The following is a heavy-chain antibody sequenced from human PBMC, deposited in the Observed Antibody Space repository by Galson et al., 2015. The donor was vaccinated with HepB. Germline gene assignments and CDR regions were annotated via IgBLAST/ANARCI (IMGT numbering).Heavy chain of an antibody. CDR2: IYTSGST. CDR1: GGSISSGSYY. D-gene: IGHD3-9*01. Sequence: TLSLTCTVSGGSISSGSYYWSWIRQPAGKGLEWIGRIYTSGSTNYNPSLKSRVAISVDTSKNQFSLKLSSVTAADTAVYYCARRGGYYDILTGYQYGMDVWGQGTTVTVSS. CDR3: ARRGGYYDILTGYQYGMDV. V-gene: IGHV4-61*02. J-gene: IGHJ6*02.